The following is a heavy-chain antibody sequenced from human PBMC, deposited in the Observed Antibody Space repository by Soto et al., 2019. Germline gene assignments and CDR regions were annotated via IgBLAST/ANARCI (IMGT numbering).Heavy chain of an antibody. V-gene: IGHV1-3*01. CDR2: INPGDGST. CDR1: GYTFTNLP. Sequence: SVKVSCKGSGYTFTNLPIHWVRQAPGQRLEWMGWINPGDGSTKYSQMFQGRVAFTRDTSASTAYMELSSLRSEDTAVYYCARGTPYGCSSTSCYRRDYYGMDVWGQGTTVTVSS. J-gene: IGHJ6*02. CDR3: ARGTPYGCSSTSCYRRDYYGMDV. D-gene: IGHD2-2*01.